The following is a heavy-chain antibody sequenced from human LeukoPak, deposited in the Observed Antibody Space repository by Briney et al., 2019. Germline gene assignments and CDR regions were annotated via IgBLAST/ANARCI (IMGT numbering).Heavy chain of an antibody. J-gene: IGHJ4*02. CDR3: TRDGYYRHFDY. D-gene: IGHD3-22*01. CDR1: GYTFSDYG. CDR2: ISTYNGDT. Sequence: ASVKVSCKASGYTFSDYGVSWVRQAPGQGLEGMGWISTYNGDTNYAQKFQGRVTMTTDTSTSTAYMELRSLRSDDTAVYYCTRDGYYRHFDYWGQGTLVTVSS. V-gene: IGHV1-18*01.